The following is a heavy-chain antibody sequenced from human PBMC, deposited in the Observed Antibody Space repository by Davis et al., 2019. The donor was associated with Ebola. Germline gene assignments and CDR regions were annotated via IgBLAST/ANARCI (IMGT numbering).Heavy chain of an antibody. CDR2: LYYSGNT. CDR1: GGSISSYY. Sequence: MPSETLSLTCTVSGGSISSYYWSWIRQPPGKGLEWNGYLYYSGNTNYNPSLKSRVTISVDTSKNQFSLKLSSVTAADTAVYYCARGLVVVAATYFDYWGQGTLVTVSS. CDR3: ARGLVVVAATYFDY. D-gene: IGHD2-15*01. J-gene: IGHJ4*02. V-gene: IGHV4-59*01.